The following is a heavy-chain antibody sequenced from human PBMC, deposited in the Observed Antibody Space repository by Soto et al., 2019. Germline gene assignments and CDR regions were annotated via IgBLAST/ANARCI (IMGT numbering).Heavy chain of an antibody. CDR3: TREFYGDYSPN. CDR2: IRSKAYGGTT. Sequence: GGSLRLSCRSSGLTFGDYAMSWVRQAPGKGLEWVGFIRSKAYGGTTEYAASVKGRFTISRDDSKSIAYLQMNSLKTEDTAVYYCTREFYGDYSPNWGQGTLVTVSS. J-gene: IGHJ4*02. V-gene: IGHV3-49*04. D-gene: IGHD4-17*01. CDR1: GLTFGDYA.